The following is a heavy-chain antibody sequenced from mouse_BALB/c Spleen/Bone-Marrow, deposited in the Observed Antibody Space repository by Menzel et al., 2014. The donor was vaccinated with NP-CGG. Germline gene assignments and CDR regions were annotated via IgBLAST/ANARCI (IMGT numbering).Heavy chain of an antibody. CDR3: ARGGYDYGYAMDY. Sequence: DVHLVESGPGLVKPSQSLPLTCTVTDYSITSDYAWNWIRQFPGNKLEWMGYIRNSGSTNYNPSLKSRISITRDTSKNQFFLQLNSVTTEDTATYYCARGGYDYGYAMDYWGQGTSVTVSS. D-gene: IGHD2-4*01. CDR2: IRNSGST. CDR1: DYSITSDYA. J-gene: IGHJ4*01. V-gene: IGHV3-2*02.